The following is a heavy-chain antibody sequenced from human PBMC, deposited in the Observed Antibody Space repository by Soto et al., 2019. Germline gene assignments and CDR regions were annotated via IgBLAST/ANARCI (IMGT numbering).Heavy chain of an antibody. Sequence: GSVKVCCKASGYTFTSYGIHLVRQAPGQRLEWMGWINAANGDTKYSPKFQGRVTITRDTSASTAYMELSSLRSEDTAVYYCVRRHVSATGIDWFDPWGQGTMVTVSS. V-gene: IGHV1-3*01. CDR2: INAANGDT. J-gene: IGHJ5*02. CDR1: GYTFTSYG. CDR3: VRRHVSATGIDWFDP. D-gene: IGHD6-13*01.